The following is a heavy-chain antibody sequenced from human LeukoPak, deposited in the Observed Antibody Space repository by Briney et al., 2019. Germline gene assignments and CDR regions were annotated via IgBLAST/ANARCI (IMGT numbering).Heavy chain of an antibody. CDR2: IYYSGST. Sequence: SETLSLTCTVSGGSISSSSYYWGWIRQPPGKGLEWIGSIYYSGSTYYNPSLKSRVTISVDTSKNQFSLKLSSVTAADTAVYYCAMSEWELLDCDAFDIWGQGTMVTVSS. CDR3: AMSEWELLDCDAFDI. V-gene: IGHV4-39*01. CDR1: GGSISSSSYY. D-gene: IGHD1-26*01. J-gene: IGHJ3*02.